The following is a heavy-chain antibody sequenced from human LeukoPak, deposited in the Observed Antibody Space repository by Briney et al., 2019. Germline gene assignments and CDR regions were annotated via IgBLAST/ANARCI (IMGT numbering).Heavy chain of an antibody. J-gene: IGHJ4*02. CDR2: ISGSGGST. D-gene: IGHD3-9*01. V-gene: IGHV3-23*01. CDR3: AKVKFTYDILTGDFDY. CDR1: GFTFSSYA. Sequence: PGGSLRLSCAASGFTFSSYAMSWVRQAPGKGLEWVSAISGSGGSTYYADSVKGRFTITRDNSKNTLYLQMNSLRAEDTAVYYCAKVKFTYDILTGDFDYWGQGTLVTVSS.